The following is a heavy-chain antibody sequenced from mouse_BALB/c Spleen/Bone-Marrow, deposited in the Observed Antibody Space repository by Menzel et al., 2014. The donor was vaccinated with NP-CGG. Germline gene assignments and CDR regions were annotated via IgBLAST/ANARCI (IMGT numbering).Heavy chain of an antibody. V-gene: IGHV14-3*02. CDR3: GRGGTTATWYFDV. CDR2: IDPANGNT. D-gene: IGHD1-2*01. Sequence: VQLQQSGAELVKPGASVKLSCTASGFNIKDTYMHWVKQRPEQGLEWIGRIDPANGNTKYDPKFQGKATITADTSSNPAFLAVRSLAIEGPAGYFWGRGGTTATWYFDVWGAGTTVTVSS. J-gene: IGHJ1*01. CDR1: GFNIKDTY.